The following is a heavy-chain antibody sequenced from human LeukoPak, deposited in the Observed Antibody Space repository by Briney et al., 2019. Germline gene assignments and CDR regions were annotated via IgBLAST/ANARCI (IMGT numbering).Heavy chain of an antibody. Sequence: GGSLRLSCAASGLAFSNYGIHWVRQAPGKGLEWVIFIQNNGIDKYYADSVKGRFTVSRDNSKNTVYLEMNSLRAEDTAVYYCAELGITMIGGVWGKGTTVTISS. CDR3: AELGITMIGGV. D-gene: IGHD3-10*02. CDR1: GLAFSNYG. V-gene: IGHV3-30*02. CDR2: IQNNGIDK. J-gene: IGHJ6*04.